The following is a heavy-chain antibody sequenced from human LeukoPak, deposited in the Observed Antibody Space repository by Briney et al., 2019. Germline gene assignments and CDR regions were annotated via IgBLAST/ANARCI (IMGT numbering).Heavy chain of an antibody. CDR1: GFTFSNFG. J-gene: IGHJ4*02. D-gene: IGHD2-2*01. CDR2: ISGSGDAT. V-gene: IGHV3-23*01. CDR3: AKDHGDIVQVPASL. Sequence: SGGSLRLSCAASGFTFSNFGMSWVRQGPGKRLEWVSAISGSGDATYYAASVKGRFTISRDNSKNMLYLQMKSLTVADTAVYYCAKDHGDIVQVPASLWSQGTLVTVSS.